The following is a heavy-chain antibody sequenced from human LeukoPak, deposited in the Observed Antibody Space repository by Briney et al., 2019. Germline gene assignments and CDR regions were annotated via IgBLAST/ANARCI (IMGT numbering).Heavy chain of an antibody. CDR2: ISHSSSYI. J-gene: IGHJ4*02. V-gene: IGHV3-21*01. Sequence: GGSLRLSCAASGFTFIDYSMNWVRQAPGKGLEWVASISHSSSYIYYAHSVKGRFTISRDNVKNSLYLQLVSLRDEDTAVYYCAREKGYSGSSFDYWGQGTLVTVSS. CDR1: GFTFIDYS. D-gene: IGHD1-26*01. CDR3: AREKGYSGSSFDY.